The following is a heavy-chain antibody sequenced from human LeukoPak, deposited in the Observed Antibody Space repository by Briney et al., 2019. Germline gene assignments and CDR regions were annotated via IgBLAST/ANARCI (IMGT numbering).Heavy chain of an antibody. Sequence: PSETLSLTCTVSGGSISSSSYYWSSIRQPPGKGLEWIGEINHSGSTNYNPSLKSRVTISVDTSKNQFSLKLSSVTAADTAVYYCARRTGRKTYYYDSSGREAFDIWGQGTMVTVSS. CDR2: INHSGST. CDR1: GGSISSSSYY. D-gene: IGHD3-22*01. J-gene: IGHJ3*02. V-gene: IGHV4-39*07. CDR3: ARRTGRKTYYYDSSGREAFDI.